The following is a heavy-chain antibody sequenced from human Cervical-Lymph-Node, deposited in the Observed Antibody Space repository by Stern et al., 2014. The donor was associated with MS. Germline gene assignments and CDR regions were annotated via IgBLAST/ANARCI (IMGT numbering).Heavy chain of an antibody. V-gene: IGHV1-8*01. D-gene: IGHD3-22*01. CDR3: ARGGLYERGGYYDSLDF. J-gene: IGHJ3*01. CDR2: MNPAGGTT. CDR1: GYTFRNHD. Sequence: VHLVESGAEVKKPGASVKVSCKASGYTFRNHDINWVRQAPGQGLEWMGWMNPAGGTTGYGQRFQGRVTMTRDLSTDTAYMELSRLTSEDTAIYYCARGGLYERGGYYDSLDFWGHGTMVTVSS.